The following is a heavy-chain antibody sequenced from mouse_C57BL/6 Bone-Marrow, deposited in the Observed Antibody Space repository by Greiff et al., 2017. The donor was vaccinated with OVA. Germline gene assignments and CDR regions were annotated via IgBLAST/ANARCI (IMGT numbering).Heavy chain of an antibody. V-gene: IGHV1-74*01. Sequence: QVQLQQPGAELVKPGASVKVSCKASGYTFTSYWMHWVKQRPGQGLEWIGRIHPSDSDTNYNQKFKGKATLTVDKSSSTAYMQLSSLTSEDSAVYDCARETTVVAYYFDYWGQGTTLTVSS. D-gene: IGHD1-1*01. CDR3: ARETTVVAYYFDY. J-gene: IGHJ2*01. CDR2: IHPSDSDT. CDR1: GYTFTSYW.